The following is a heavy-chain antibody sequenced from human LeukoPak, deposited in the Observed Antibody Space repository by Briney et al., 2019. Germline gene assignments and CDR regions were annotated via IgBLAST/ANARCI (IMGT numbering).Heavy chain of an antibody. CDR3: AKDRCSSTSCYLYYYYYYYMDV. CDR2: ISYDGSNK. D-gene: IGHD2-2*01. CDR1: GFTFSSYA. Sequence: GRSLRLSCAASGFTFSSYAMHWVRQAPGKGLEWVAVISYDGSNKYYADSVKGRFTISRDNSKNTLYLQMNSLRAEDTAVYYCAKDRCSSTSCYLYYYYYYYMDVWGKGTTVTISS. J-gene: IGHJ6*03. V-gene: IGHV3-30*04.